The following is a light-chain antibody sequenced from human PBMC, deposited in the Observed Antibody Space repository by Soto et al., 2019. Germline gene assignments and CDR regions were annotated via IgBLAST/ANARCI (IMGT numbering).Light chain of an antibody. CDR2: GAS. CDR3: QQYGSSPRT. V-gene: IGKV3-20*01. Sequence: EIVLTQSPGTLSLSPGESATLSCRASQSVSSSYLAWYQQKPGQAPRLLIYGASSRVPGIPDRFSGSGSGTAFTLTISRLEPEDFAVYYCQQYGSSPRTFGQGTKVEIK. J-gene: IGKJ1*01. CDR1: QSVSSSY.